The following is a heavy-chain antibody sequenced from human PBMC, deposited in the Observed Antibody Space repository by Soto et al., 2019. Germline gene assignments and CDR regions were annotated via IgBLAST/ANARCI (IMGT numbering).Heavy chain of an antibody. J-gene: IGHJ4*02. CDR2: INPFDGSR. V-gene: IGHV1-46*03. Sequence: ASVKVSCKASGYIFTSYYIHWVRQAPGQGLEWMGWINPFDGSRMFAQSFQGRVTMTRDTSTSTVYMEVSSLRSEDTAVYYCSRVAHGETSPIDHWGQGPLVTVS. CDR3: SRVAHGETSPIDH. CDR1: GYIFTSYY. D-gene: IGHD3-10*01.